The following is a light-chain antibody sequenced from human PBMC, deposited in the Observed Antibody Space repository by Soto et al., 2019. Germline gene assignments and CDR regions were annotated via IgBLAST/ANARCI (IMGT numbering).Light chain of an antibody. J-gene: IGKJ1*01. V-gene: IGKV1-5*03. Sequence: DIQMTQSPSTLSGSVGDRVTITCRASQTISSWLAWYQQKPGKAPKLLIYKASTLKSGVPSRFSGIGSGTEFTLTIRSLQPDYFATYYCQHYNSYSEAFCQGTKVEIK. CDR1: QTISSW. CDR3: QHYNSYSEA. CDR2: KAS.